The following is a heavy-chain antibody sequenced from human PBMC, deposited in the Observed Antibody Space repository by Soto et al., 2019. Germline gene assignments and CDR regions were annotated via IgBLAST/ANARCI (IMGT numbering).Heavy chain of an antibody. V-gene: IGHV4-34*01. D-gene: IGHD4-17*01. CDR3: ARQGFDDYGDSNCFDP. Sequence: SETLSLTCAVYGGSFSGYYWSWIRQPPGKGLEWIGEINHSGSTNYNPSLKSRVTISVDTSKNQFSLKLSSVTAADTAVYYCARQGFDDYGDSNCFDPWGQGTLVTVSS. CDR2: INHSGST. CDR1: GGSFSGYY. J-gene: IGHJ5*02.